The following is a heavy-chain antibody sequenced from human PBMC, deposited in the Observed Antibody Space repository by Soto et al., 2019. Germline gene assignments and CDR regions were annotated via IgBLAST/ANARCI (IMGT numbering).Heavy chain of an antibody. CDR2: IYYSGST. V-gene: IGHV4-30-4*01. CDR1: GGSNSSGDYY. J-gene: IGHJ4*02. CDR3: ARAKGVSNDFWSGYSTYFDY. D-gene: IGHD3-3*01. Sequence: SETLSLTCTVSGGSNSSGDYYWSWIRQPPGKGLEWIGYIYYSGSTYYNPSLKSRVTISVDTSKNQFSLKLSSVTAADTAVYYCARAKGVSNDFWSGYSTYFDYWGQGTLVTVSS.